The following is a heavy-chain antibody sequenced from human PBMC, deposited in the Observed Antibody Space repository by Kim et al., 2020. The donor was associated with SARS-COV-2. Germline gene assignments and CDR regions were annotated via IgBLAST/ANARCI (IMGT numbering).Heavy chain of an antibody. Sequence: YAQKFQGRVTITADKSTSTAYMELSSLRSEDTAVYYCARDYYGSGRGVDPWGQGTLVTVSS. V-gene: IGHV1-69*04. J-gene: IGHJ5*02. CDR3: ARDYYGSGRGVDP. D-gene: IGHD3-10*01.